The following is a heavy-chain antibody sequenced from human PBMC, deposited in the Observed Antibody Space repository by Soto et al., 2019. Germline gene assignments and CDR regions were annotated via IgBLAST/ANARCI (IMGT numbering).Heavy chain of an antibody. V-gene: IGHV4-30-2*01. J-gene: IGHJ4*02. CDR3: ARGDLNPSLFDY. CDR2: IYHSGST. Sequence: SETLSLTCAVSGGSISSGGYSWSWIRQPPGKGLEWIGYIYHSGSTYYNPSLKSRVTISVDRSKNQFSLKLSSVTAADTAVYYCARGDLNPSLFDYWGQGTLVTVSS. CDR1: GGSISSGGYS.